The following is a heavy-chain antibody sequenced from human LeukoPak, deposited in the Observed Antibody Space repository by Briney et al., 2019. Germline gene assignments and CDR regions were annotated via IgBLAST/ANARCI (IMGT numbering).Heavy chain of an antibody. D-gene: IGHD2-2*01. J-gene: IGHJ4*02. V-gene: IGHV3-7*01. CDR3: ARGGKDKYCSSMTCPFFDY. CDR2: INRDGTDK. Sequence: PGGSLRLSCAASGFTFSSSWMSWVRQAPGKGLEWVANINRDGTDKYYVDSAKSRFTISRDNGKNSLYLQMNSLRDEDTAVYYCARGGKDKYCSSMTCPFFDYWGQGTLVTVSS. CDR1: GFTFSSSW.